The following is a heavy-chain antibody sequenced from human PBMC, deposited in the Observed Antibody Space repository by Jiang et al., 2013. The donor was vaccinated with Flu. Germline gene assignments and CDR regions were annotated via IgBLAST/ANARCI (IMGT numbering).Heavy chain of an antibody. CDR2: FQYSGYT. V-gene: IGHV4-39*07. CDR3: ARHTRAMDV. CDR1: GGPISTLGYC. J-gene: IGHJ6*01. Sequence: GSGLVKPSETLSLTCTVSGGPISTLGYCWGWIRQPPGKGLEWIGSFQYSGYTYYTPSLRSRASISEDTSKSQFSLRLSAVTAADTAVYYCARHTRAMDVWGPRDHGHRLL.